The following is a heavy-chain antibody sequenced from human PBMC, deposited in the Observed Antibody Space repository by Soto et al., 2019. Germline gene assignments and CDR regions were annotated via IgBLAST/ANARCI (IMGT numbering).Heavy chain of an antibody. CDR1: GFTFTSYS. CDR3: ARGTAEYDSSGYPLSA. J-gene: IGHJ1*01. V-gene: IGHV3-7*03. Sequence: GGSLRLSCAVSGFTFTSYSMSWVRQAPGEGLEWVANIQQDGSEKYYVDSVKGRFTISRDNAKNSLYLQMNSLRAEDTAVYYCARGTAEYDSSGYPLSAWGRGTLVTVSS. CDR2: IQQDGSEK. D-gene: IGHD3-22*01.